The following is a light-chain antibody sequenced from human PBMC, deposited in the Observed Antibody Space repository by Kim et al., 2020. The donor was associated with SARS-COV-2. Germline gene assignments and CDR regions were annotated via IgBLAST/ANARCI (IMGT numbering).Light chain of an antibody. Sequence: LSPGESATLSCRASESILTYLAWYQQKPGQAPRLLIYDASNRATGIPARFSGSGSGTEFTLTISSLQPEDFATYFCLQHNTYPITFGQGTRLEIK. CDR2: DAS. V-gene: IGKV3-11*01. CDR1: ESILTY. CDR3: LQHNTYPIT. J-gene: IGKJ5*01.